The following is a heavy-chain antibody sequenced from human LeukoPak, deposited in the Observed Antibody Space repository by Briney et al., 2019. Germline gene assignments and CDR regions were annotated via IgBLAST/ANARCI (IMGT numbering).Heavy chain of an antibody. V-gene: IGHV1-18*01. J-gene: IGHJ3*02. Sequence: RASVKVSCKASGYTFASYGISWVRQAPGQGLEWMGWISAYNGNTNYAQKLQGRVTMTTDTSTSTAYMELRSLRSDDTAVYYCARDSYDSSGYYLYDAFDIWGQGTMVTVSS. CDR3: ARDSYDSSGYYLYDAFDI. D-gene: IGHD3-22*01. CDR2: ISAYNGNT. CDR1: GYTFASYG.